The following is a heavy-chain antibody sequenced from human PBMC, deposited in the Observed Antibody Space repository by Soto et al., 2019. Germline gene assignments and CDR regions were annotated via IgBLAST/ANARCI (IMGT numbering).Heavy chain of an antibody. D-gene: IGHD6-6*01. Sequence: QVQLVESGGGVVQPGRSLRLSCAASGFTFSSYGMHWVRQAPGNGLEWVAVISYDGSNKYYADSVKGRFTNSRDNSKNAQYLQMNNLRAEDTDVYYCARKYRWQLFPGYFDYWGQGTLVNVSS. CDR1: GFTFSSYG. V-gene: IGHV3-30*03. CDR2: ISYDGSNK. CDR3: ARKYRWQLFPGYFDY. J-gene: IGHJ4*02.